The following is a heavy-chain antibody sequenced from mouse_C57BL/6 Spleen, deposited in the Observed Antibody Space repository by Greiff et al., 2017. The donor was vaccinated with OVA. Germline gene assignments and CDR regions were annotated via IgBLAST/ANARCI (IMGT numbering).Heavy chain of an antibody. Sequence: VQLKQSGPELVKPGASVKISCKASGYAFSSSWMNWVKQRPGKGLEWIGRIYPGDGDTNYNGKFKGKATLTADKSSSTAYMQLSSLTSEDSAVYFCARWTHYYGSSYDYWGQGTTLTVSS. V-gene: IGHV1-82*01. J-gene: IGHJ2*01. CDR2: IYPGDGDT. CDR1: GYAFSSSW. CDR3: ARWTHYYGSSYDY. D-gene: IGHD1-1*01.